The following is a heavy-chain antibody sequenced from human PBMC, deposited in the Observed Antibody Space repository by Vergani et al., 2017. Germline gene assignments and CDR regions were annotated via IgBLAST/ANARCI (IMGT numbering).Heavy chain of an antibody. CDR2: IGTAGDT. Sequence: EVQLVESGGGLVQPGGSLRLSCAASGFTFSSYDMHWVRQATGKGLEWVSAIGTAGDTYYPGSVKGRFTISRENAKNSLYLQMNSLRAGDTAVYYCAKDMRDVDTAMVIDYWGQGTLVTVSS. V-gene: IGHV3-13*01. CDR1: GFTFSSYD. J-gene: IGHJ4*02. CDR3: AKDMRDVDTAMVIDY. D-gene: IGHD5-18*01.